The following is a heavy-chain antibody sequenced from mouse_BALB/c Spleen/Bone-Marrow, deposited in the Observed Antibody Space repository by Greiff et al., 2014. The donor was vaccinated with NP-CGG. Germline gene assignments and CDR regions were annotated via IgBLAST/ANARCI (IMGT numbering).Heavy chain of an antibody. D-gene: IGHD2-14*01. CDR3: ARRGYDGAY. CDR1: GYTFSSYW. V-gene: IGHV1-9*01. J-gene: IGHJ3*01. CDR2: ILPGSGST. Sequence: QVQLQQPGAELMKPGASVKISCKATGYTFSSYWIEWVKQRPGHGLEWIGEILPGSGSTNYNEKFKSKATFTADTSSNTAYMQXXXLTSEDSAVYYCARRGYDGAYWGQGTLVTVSA.